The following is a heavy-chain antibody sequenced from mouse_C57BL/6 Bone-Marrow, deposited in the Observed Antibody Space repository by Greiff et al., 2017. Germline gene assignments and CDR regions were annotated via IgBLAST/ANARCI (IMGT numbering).Heavy chain of an antibody. CDR2: LWWGDDK. D-gene: IGHD2-2*01. V-gene: IGHV8-8*01. CDR1: GFSLSTFGMG. CDR3: ARIATMVTASWCAY. Sequence: QVTLKVSGPGILQPSPTLSLTCSFSGFSLSTFGMGVGWIRQPSGKGLEWLAHLWWGDDKYYNPALKSRRTISKDTSTNQVFLQIANVDTADTATYYCARIATMVTASWCAYGGRGTLITVSA. J-gene: IGHJ3*01.